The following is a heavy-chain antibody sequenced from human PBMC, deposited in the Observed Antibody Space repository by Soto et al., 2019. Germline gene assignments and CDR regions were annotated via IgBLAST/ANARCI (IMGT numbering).Heavy chain of an antibody. CDR3: ARPVPYCSGGSCYARPYYYYGMDV. CDR2: IWYDGSNK. J-gene: IGHJ6*02. D-gene: IGHD2-15*01. CDR1: GFTFSSYG. Sequence: GGSLRLSCAASGFTFSSYGMHWVRQAPGKGLEWVAVIWYDGSNKYYADSVKGRFTISRDNSKNTLYLQMNSLRAEDTAVYYCARPVPYCSGGSCYARPYYYYGMDVWGQGTTVTVSS. V-gene: IGHV3-33*01.